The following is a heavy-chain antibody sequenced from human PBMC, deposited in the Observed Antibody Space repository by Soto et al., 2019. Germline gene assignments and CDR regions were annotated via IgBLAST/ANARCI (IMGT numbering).Heavy chain of an antibody. CDR1: GYSFTSYY. J-gene: IGHJ4*02. D-gene: IGHD3-22*01. V-gene: IGHV5-51*01. Sequence: GESLKISCKASGYSFTSYYIGWVRQMPGKGLEWMGIIYPSDSDTEYSPSFQGQVTISADKSISTAYLQWSSLKASDTAMYYCARPRLSGYVVDYWGQGTLVTVSS. CDR2: IYPSDSDT. CDR3: ARPRLSGYVVDY.